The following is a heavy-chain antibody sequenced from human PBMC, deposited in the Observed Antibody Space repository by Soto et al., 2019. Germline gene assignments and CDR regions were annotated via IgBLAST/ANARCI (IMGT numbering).Heavy chain of an antibody. CDR1: GWSFSGYY. CDR2: INHSGST. D-gene: IGHD3-3*01. Sequence: PSETLSLTCAVYGWSFSGYYWSWIRQPPGKGLEWIGEINHSGSTNYNPSLKSRVTISVDTSKNQFSLKLSSVTAADTAVYYCAMEDFWSGYYHYYWGQGTLVTVSS. J-gene: IGHJ4*02. V-gene: IGHV4-34*01. CDR3: AMEDFWSGYYHYY.